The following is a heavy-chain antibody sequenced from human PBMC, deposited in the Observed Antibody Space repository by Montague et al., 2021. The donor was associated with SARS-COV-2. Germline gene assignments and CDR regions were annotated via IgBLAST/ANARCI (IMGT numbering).Heavy chain of an antibody. CDR2: TYYTSKWNY. J-gene: IGHJ6*02. CDR3: ARVGRQQLVRLSGMDV. V-gene: IGHV6-1*01. D-gene: IGHD6-13*01. CDR1: GDSVSSSSAA. Sequence: CAISGDSVSSSSAAWNWIRQSPSRGLEWLGRTYYTSKWNYNYPLSLQXRLTIRPDTSKNQFSLKLSSVTAADTAVYYCARVGRQQLVRLSGMDVWGQGTTVTVSS.